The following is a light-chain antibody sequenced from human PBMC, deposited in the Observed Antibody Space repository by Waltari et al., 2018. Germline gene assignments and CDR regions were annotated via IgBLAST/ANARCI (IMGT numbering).Light chain of an antibody. V-gene: IGKV3-20*01. J-gene: IGKJ1*01. CDR3: QHYVRLPVT. CDR1: QSVGRT. Sequence: PGTLSLSPGERATLSCRTSQSVGRTLAWYQQKPGQAPSLLIYGASIRATGIPDRFSGSGSGTDFSLTISRLEPEDFAVYYCQHYVRLPVTFGQGTKVEIK. CDR2: GAS.